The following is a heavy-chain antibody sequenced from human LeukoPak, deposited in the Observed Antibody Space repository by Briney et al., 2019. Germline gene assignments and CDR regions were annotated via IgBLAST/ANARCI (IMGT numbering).Heavy chain of an antibody. J-gene: IGHJ4*02. D-gene: IGHD4-11*01. CDR3: ARPQRYSNYALDY. CDR2: IYYSGST. CDR1: GGSFSGYY. Sequence: SETLSLTCAVYGGSFSGYYWGWIRQPPGKGLEWIGSIYYSGSTYYKPSLKSRVTMSVDTSKNQFSLKLSSVTAADTAVYYCARPQRYSNYALDYWGQGTLVTVSS. V-gene: IGHV4-34*01.